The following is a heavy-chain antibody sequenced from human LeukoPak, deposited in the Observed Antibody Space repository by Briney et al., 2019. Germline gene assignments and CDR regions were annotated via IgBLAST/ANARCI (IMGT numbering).Heavy chain of an antibody. J-gene: IGHJ3*02. Sequence: PSETLSLTCTVSGGSISSYYWSWIRQPPGKGLEWIGYIYYSGSTNYNPSLKSRVTISVDTSKNQFSLKLSSVTAADTAVYYCARGYSYGTGGDAFDIWGQGTMVTVSS. CDR2: IYYSGST. CDR1: GGSISSYY. D-gene: IGHD5-18*01. V-gene: IGHV4-59*01. CDR3: ARGYSYGTGGDAFDI.